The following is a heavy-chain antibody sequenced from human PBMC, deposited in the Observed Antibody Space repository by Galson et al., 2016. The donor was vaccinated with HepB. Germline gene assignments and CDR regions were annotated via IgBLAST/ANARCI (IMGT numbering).Heavy chain of an antibody. D-gene: IGHD3-10*02. CDR1: GFNFNRFS. J-gene: IGHJ4*02. V-gene: IGHV3-48*02. CDR3: AREAHPAMFGEVIDY. CDR2: ISGSSTTI. Sequence: SLRLSCAGSGFNFNRFSVNWVRQAPGKGLQWVAHISGSSTTIYYSDSVKGRFTISRDNVRNSLYLQMDSLTDEDTGVYYCAREAHPAMFGEVIDYWGRGTLVTVSS.